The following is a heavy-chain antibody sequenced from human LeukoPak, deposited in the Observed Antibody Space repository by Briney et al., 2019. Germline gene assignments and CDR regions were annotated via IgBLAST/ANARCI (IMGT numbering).Heavy chain of an antibody. CDR3: AGRGQRYFRD. CDR2: IYRSGST. V-gene: IGHV4-38-2*01. CDR1: GSSINSDYY. J-gene: IGHJ1*01. Sequence: PSETLSLTCAVLGSSINSDYYWGWIRQPPGKGLEWIGSIYRSGSTYYNSSLRSRITISLDTSKNQFSLKLTSVSAADTAVYYCAGRGQRYFRDWGQGTLVTVSS.